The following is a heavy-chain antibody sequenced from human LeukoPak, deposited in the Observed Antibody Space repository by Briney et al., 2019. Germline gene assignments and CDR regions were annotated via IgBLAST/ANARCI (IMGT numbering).Heavy chain of an antibody. CDR2: ISYDGSNK. V-gene: IGHV3-30-3*02. J-gene: IGHJ3*02. D-gene: IGHD1-7*01. CDR1: GFTFSSYA. Sequence: GRSLRLSCAASGFTFSSYAMHWVRQAPGKGLEWVAVISYDGSNKYYADSVKGRFTISRDNSKNTLYLQMNSLRAEDTAVYYCAKLNWNYLSEAFDIWGQGTMVTVSS. CDR3: AKLNWNYLSEAFDI.